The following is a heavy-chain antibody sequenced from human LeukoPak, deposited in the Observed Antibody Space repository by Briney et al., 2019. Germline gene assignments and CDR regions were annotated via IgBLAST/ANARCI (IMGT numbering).Heavy chain of an antibody. Sequence: ASVKVSCKASVYTFTSYGISWVRQPPGHGVEWMGGISAYNGNTNYAQKLQGRVTMTTDTSTSTAYMELRSLRSDDTAVYYCARPHYYDSSGYPYWYFDLWGRGTLVTVSS. CDR1: VYTFTSYG. D-gene: IGHD3-22*01. CDR3: ARPHYYDSSGYPYWYFDL. J-gene: IGHJ2*01. V-gene: IGHV1-18*01. CDR2: ISAYNGNT.